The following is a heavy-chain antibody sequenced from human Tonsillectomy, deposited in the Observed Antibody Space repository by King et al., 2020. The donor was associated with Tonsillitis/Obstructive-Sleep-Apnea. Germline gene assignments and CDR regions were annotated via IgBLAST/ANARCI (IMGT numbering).Heavy chain of an antibody. J-gene: IGHJ4*02. CDR1: GVSINSYF. CDR2: IYYSGST. CDR3: ARDRSDGYPEPLFDY. D-gene: IGHD5-24*01. Sequence: QLQESGPGLVKPSETLSLTCTVSGVSINSYFWNWIRQPPGKGLEWIGFIYYSGSTNYNPSLKSRVTMSIDTSKNQFSLRLSSVTAADTAVYYCARDRSDGYPEPLFDYWGQGSLVTVSS. V-gene: IGHV4-59*01.